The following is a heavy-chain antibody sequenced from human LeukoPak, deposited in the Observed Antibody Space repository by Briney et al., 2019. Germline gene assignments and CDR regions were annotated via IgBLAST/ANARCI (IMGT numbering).Heavy chain of an antibody. CDR1: GSTFSSYS. J-gene: IGHJ4*02. D-gene: IGHD6-19*01. CDR3: ARSGSGWDNYFDY. V-gene: IGHV3-21*01. CDR2: ISSSSSYI. Sequence: GGSLRLSCAASGSTFSSYSMTWVRQAPGKGLEWVSSISSSSSYIYYADSVKGRFTISRDNAKNSLYLQMNSLRAEDTAVYYCARSGSGWDNYFDYWGQGTLVTVSS.